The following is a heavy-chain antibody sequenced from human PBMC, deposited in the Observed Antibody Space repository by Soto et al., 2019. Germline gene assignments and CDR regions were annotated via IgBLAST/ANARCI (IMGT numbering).Heavy chain of an antibody. Sequence: SGKVSFKASCYTFTSYGISWVRQAPGQGLEWMGWISAYNGNTNYAQKLQGRATMTTDTSTSTAYMELRSLRSDDTAVYYCAREKRQWFDPWGQGTLVTVSS. J-gene: IGHJ5*02. V-gene: IGHV1-18*01. CDR1: CYTFTSYG. CDR2: ISAYNGNT. CDR3: AREKRQWFDP.